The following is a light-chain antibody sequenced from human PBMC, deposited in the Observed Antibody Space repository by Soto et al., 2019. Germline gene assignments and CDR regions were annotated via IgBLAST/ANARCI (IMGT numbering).Light chain of an antibody. CDR1: SSDVGGYSY. J-gene: IGLJ1*01. CDR3: SSYVGTNSYV. CDR2: EVY. Sequence: QSVLNQPPSASGSPGQSVTISCTGTSSDVGGYSYVSWYQQHPGKAPKLIIYEVYKRPSGVPDRFSGSKSGNTAALTVSGLQAEDEADYYCSSYVGTNSYVFGTGTKAHR. V-gene: IGLV2-8*01.